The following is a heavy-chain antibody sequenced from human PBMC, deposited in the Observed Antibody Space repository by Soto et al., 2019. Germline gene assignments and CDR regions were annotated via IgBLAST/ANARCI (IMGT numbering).Heavy chain of an antibody. J-gene: IGHJ4*02. CDR3: VRDHVRKATSLSLLNY. CDR2: ISADRTYI. CDR1: GFDLRAYS. Sequence: EVQLLESGGGLVKRGGSLRLSCTASGFDLRAYSMNLVRQAPGKGLEWISSISADRTYISNANSVKRRFTISRENTRNSVYLQMNSLRADDTAVNYCVRDHVRKATSLSLLNYWGQGAMVTVSS. V-gene: IGHV3-21*06. D-gene: IGHD6-6*01.